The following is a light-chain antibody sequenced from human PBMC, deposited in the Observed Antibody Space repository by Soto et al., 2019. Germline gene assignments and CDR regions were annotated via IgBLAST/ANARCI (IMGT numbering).Light chain of an antibody. CDR3: NSNTSGSAPLV. CDR1: SSDVGGYNY. Sequence: QSALTQPDSVSGSPGQSITISCTGTSSDVGGYNYVSWYQHHPGKARELIIYGVTNRPSGLSIRFSGSKSGNTASLTISGRQADDEADYYCNSNTSGSAPLVFGGGTKLTVL. J-gene: IGLJ2*01. CDR2: GVT. V-gene: IGLV2-14*03.